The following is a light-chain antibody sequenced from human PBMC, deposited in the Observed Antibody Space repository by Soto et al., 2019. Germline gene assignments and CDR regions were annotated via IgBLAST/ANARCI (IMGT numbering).Light chain of an antibody. CDR1: SSNIGVNT. Sequence: QLVLTQPPSASGTPGQRVTISCSGSSSNIGVNTVNWYQLLPGTAPKLLMHTNNQRPSGVPDRFSGSKSGTSASLAISGLQSEDEADYFCAAWDDSLNGVLFGGGTKVTVL. V-gene: IGLV1-44*01. J-gene: IGLJ2*01. CDR3: AAWDDSLNGVL. CDR2: TNN.